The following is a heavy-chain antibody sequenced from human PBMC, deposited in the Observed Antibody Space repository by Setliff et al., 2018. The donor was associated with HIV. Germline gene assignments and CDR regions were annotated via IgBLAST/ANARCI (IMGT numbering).Heavy chain of an antibody. CDR1: GDSISSGGYF. CDR3: ARGGRKDLTDN. CDR2: IYKTGST. D-gene: IGHD3-16*01. V-gene: IGHV4-31*02. Sequence: SETLSLTCTVSGDSISSGGYFWIWIRQHPGQGLEWMGYIYKTGSTYYNLSLKSRMTISLDTSKNQFFLKLNSVTAADRAVYYCARGGRKDLTDNWGQGTLVTVS. J-gene: IGHJ4*02.